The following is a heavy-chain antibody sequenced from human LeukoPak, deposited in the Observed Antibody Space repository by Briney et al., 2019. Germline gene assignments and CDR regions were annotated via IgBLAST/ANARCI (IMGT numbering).Heavy chain of an antibody. CDR3: ARSDLATITAGPFEY. D-gene: IGHD5-12*01. J-gene: IGHJ4*02. V-gene: IGHV1-18*01. Sequence: ASVKVSCKASGYTFTNYGITWVRQAPGQGLEWMGWISGHQGNTKYAQNFQGRVTMTIDTSTSTAYMDLRSLRSDDTGIYFCARSDLATITAGPFEYWGQGTLVAVSS. CDR2: ISGHQGNT. CDR1: GYTFTNYG.